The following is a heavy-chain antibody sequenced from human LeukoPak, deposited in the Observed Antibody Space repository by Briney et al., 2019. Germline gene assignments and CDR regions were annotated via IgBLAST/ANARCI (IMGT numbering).Heavy chain of an antibody. D-gene: IGHD4-23*01. Sequence: GGSLRLSCAASGFTFSSYAMSWVRQAPGKGLEWVSYISSSGSTIYYADSVKGRFTISRDNAKNSLYLQMNSLRAEDTAVYYCAAGLGGGLVDYWGQGTLVTVSS. CDR3: AAGLGGGLVDY. V-gene: IGHV3-48*04. J-gene: IGHJ4*02. CDR1: GFTFSSYA. CDR2: ISSSGSTI.